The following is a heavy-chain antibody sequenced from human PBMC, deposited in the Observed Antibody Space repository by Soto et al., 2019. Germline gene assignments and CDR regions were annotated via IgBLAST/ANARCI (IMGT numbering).Heavy chain of an antibody. CDR2: IYYSGGT. V-gene: IGHV4-39*01. CDR1: GGSISSSSYY. D-gene: IGHD1-7*01. CDR3: ARKGTGTTVWFDP. Sequence: SETLSLTCTVSGGSISSSSYYWGWIRQPPGKGLEWIGSIYYSGGTYYNPSLKSRVTISVDTSKNQFSLKLSSVTAADTAVYYCARKGTGTTVWFDPWGQGTLVTVSS. J-gene: IGHJ5*02.